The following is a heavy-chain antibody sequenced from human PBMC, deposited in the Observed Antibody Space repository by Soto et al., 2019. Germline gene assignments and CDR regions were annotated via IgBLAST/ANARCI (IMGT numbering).Heavy chain of an antibody. CDR1: GFSITSFA. V-gene: IGHV3-23*01. CDR2: ISASGGST. D-gene: IGHD1-26*01. J-gene: IGHJ4*02. CDR3: ATLLSSGSYSGALEY. Sequence: GGSLRLSCVASGFSITSFAMSWVRQAPGKGLEWASAISASGGSTYADSVKGRFTISRDNSKNTLYLQMNSLRVEDTAEYYCATLLSSGSYSGALEYWGQGALVTVSS.